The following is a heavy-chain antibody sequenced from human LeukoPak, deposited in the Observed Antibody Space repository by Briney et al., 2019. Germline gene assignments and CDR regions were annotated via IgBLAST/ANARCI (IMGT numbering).Heavy chain of an antibody. J-gene: IGHJ2*01. CDR3: ARGTKLAYYWYFDL. V-gene: IGHV4-34*01. CDR1: GGSFSGYY. D-gene: IGHD6-13*01. CDR2: INHSGST. Sequence: PSETLSLTCAVYGGSFSGYYWSWIRQPPGKGLEWIGEINHSGSTNYNPSLKSRVTISVDTSKNQFSLKLSSVTAADTAVYYCARGTKLAYYWYFDLWGRGTLVTVSS.